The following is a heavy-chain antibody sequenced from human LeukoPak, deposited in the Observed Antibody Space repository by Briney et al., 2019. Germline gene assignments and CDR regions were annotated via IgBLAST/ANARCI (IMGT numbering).Heavy chain of an antibody. CDR1: GFSFSIYW. D-gene: IGHD5-24*01. CDR2: IKQDGSEK. CDR3: ARGGYTRGEY. V-gene: IGHV3-7*03. J-gene: IGHJ4*02. Sequence: GGSLRLPCAASGFSFSIYWMSWVRQAPGKGLEWVANIKQDGSEKSYVDSVKGRFTISRDNAKNSVYLQMNSLRADDTAVYYCARGGYTRGEYWGQGTLVTVSS.